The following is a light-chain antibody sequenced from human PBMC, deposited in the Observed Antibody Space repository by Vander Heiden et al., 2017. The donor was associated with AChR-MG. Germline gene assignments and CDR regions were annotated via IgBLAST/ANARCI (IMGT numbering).Light chain of an antibody. V-gene: IGKV1-9*01. CDR2: AAS. CDR1: QAISSY. CDR3: QQLKSYPRT. Sequence: IPLTQSPSSLSASVGDRVTITCRATQAISSYLAWYQQKPGKAPKLLIYAASTLQSGVPARFSGSGSGTDFTLTISSLQPEDVATYYCQQLKSYPRTFGQGTRLEIK. J-gene: IGKJ5*01.